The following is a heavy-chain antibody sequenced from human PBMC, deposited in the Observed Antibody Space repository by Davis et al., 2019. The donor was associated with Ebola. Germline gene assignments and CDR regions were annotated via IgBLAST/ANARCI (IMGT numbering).Heavy chain of an antibody. D-gene: IGHD5-18*01. CDR2: INHSGST. J-gene: IGHJ4*02. CDR1: GGSISSYY. CDR3: ARRPNADSYGGVDYFDY. Sequence: PSETLSLTCTVSGGSISSYYWSWIRQPPGKGLEWIGEINHSGSTNYNPSLKSRVTISVDTSKNQFSLKLSSVTAADTAVYYCARRPNADSYGGVDYFDYWGQGTLVTVSS. V-gene: IGHV4-34*01.